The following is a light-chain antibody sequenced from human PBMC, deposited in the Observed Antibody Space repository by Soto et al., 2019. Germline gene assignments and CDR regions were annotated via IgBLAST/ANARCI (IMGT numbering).Light chain of an antibody. Sequence: DIQMTQSPSTLSASVGDRVTITCRASQNINNYLNWYQQKPGKAPKLLIYKASTLKSGVPSRFSGSGSGTEFTLTISSLQPDDFATYYCQHYNSYSEAFGQGTKVDI. CDR3: QHYNSYSEA. V-gene: IGKV1-5*03. CDR1: QNINNY. J-gene: IGKJ1*01. CDR2: KAS.